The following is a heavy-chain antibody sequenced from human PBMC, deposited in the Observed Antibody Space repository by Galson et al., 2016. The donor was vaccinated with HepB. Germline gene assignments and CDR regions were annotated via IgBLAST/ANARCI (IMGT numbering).Heavy chain of an antibody. CDR1: GGSISTYY. V-gene: IGHV4-59*01. Sequence: SETLSLTCSVPGGSISTYYWNWIRQPPGKGLEWIGYMYYSGITDHNTSLRSRVTISVDTSKNHFSLRLTSVTAADTAMYYCARAVGGTRDVFEIWDQGTMVTVSS. CDR3: ARAVGGTRDVFEI. J-gene: IGHJ3*02. D-gene: IGHD4-23*01. CDR2: MYYSGIT.